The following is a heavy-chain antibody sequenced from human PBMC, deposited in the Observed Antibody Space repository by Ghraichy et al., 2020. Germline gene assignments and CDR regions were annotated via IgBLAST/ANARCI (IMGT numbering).Heavy chain of an antibody. CDR2: IWYDGSNK. Sequence: GGSLRLSCAASGFTFSSYGMHWVRQAPGKGLEWVAVIWYDGSNKYYADSVKGRFTISRDNSKNTLYLQMNSLRAEDTAVYYCARVGGDYVPDYWGQGTLVTVSS. CDR1: GFTFSSYG. V-gene: IGHV3-33*01. D-gene: IGHD4-17*01. CDR3: ARVGGDYVPDY. J-gene: IGHJ4*02.